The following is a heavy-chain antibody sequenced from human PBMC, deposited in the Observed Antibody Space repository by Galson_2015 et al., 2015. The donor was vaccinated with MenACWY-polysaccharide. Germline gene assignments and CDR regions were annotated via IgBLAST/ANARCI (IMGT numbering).Heavy chain of an antibody. D-gene: IGHD3-16*01. CDR1: GFGFSSYA. CDR2: ISGSGGST. V-gene: IGHV3-23*01. Sequence: LRLSCAISGFGFSSYAMSWVRQAPGKGPEWVSGISGSGGSTYYADSVKGRFTISRDNSKNTLYLPMNTLRAEDTAVYYCANGGHSSVFSPNSVGYWGQGTLVTVSS. CDR3: ANGGHSSVFSPNSVGY. J-gene: IGHJ4*02.